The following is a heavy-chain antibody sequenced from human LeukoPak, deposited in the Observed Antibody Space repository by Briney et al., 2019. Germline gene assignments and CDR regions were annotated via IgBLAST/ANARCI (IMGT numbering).Heavy chain of an antibody. CDR3: ARDAGPGYGGNSGLDAFDI. J-gene: IGHJ3*02. CDR2: IYTSGST. CDR1: GGSISSYY. V-gene: IGHV4-4*07. D-gene: IGHD4-23*01. Sequence: SETLSLTCTVSGGSISSYYWSWIRQPAGKGLEWIGRIYTSGSTNYNPSLKSRVTMSVDTSKNQFSLKLSSVTAADTAVYYCARDAGPGYGGNSGLDAFDIWGQGTMVTVSS.